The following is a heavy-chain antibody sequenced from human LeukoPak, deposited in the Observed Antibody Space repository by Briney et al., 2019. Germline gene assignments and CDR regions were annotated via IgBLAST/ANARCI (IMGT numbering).Heavy chain of an antibody. Sequence: GESLKISCKGSGYSFTSYWIGWVRQVPGKGLEWMGIIYPGDSKTRYGPSFQGQVTISADKSITTAYLQWSSLKASDTAMYYCASTNPDGYNVDYWGQGTLVTVSA. V-gene: IGHV5-51*01. CDR1: GYSFTSYW. CDR3: ASTNPDGYNVDY. CDR2: IYPGDSKT. J-gene: IGHJ4*02. D-gene: IGHD5-24*01.